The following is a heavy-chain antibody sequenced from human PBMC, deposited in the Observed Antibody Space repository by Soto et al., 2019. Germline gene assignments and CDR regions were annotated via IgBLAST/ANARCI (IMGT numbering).Heavy chain of an antibody. V-gene: IGHV4-34*01. D-gene: IGHD5-18*01. J-gene: IGHJ4*02. CDR3: ARGGYSYGGDY. CDR1: GGSFSGYY. CDR2: INHSGST. Sequence: SETLSLTCAVYGGSFSGYYWSWIRQPPGKGLEWIGEINHSGSTNYNPSLKSRVTISVDASKNQFSLKLSSVTAADTAVYYCARGGYSYGGDYWGQGTLVTVSS.